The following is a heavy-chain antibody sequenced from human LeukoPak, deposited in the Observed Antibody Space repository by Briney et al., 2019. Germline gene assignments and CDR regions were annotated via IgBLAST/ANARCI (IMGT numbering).Heavy chain of an antibody. D-gene: IGHD4-17*01. CDR3: ARSYGDYWFDP. CDR2: INHSGST. Sequence: SETLSLTCAVYGGSFSGYYWNWIRQPPGKGLEWIGEINHSGSTNYIPSLKSRVTISVDTSKNQFSLKLSSVTAADTAVYYCARSYGDYWFDPWGQGTLVTVSS. J-gene: IGHJ5*02. V-gene: IGHV4-34*01. CDR1: GGSFSGYY.